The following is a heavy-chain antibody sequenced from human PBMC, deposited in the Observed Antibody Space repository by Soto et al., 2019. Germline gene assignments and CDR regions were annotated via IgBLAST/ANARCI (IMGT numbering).Heavy chain of an antibody. CDR1: GFSFSRYG. CDR2: IWHDGSNK. V-gene: IGHV3-33*01. CDR3: ARDNIVALYYFDY. Sequence: LRLSCAASGFSFSRYGMHWVRQAPGKGLEWVAVIWHDGSNKYYADPVKGRFTISGDNSKNTVYLQMNSLRAEDTAAHYCARDNIVALYYFDYWGQGALVTVSS. J-gene: IGHJ4*02. D-gene: IGHD5-12*01.